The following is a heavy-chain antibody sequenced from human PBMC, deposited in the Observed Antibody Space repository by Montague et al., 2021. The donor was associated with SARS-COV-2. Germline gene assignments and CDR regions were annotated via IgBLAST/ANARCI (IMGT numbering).Heavy chain of an antibody. Sequence: SETLSLTCTVSGDSIRESHWSWIRQPPGEGLEWIGYIDNSGSTXXXPAXXXRVTLTVSASNNQFYLTLRSVTAADTAVYYCAGLTGSRVYYYHYCLDVWGQGTTVTVSS. CDR1: GDSIRESH. CDR2: IDNSGST. J-gene: IGHJ6*02. V-gene: IGHV4-4*09. CDR3: AGLTGSRVYYYHYCLDV. D-gene: IGHD1-20*01.